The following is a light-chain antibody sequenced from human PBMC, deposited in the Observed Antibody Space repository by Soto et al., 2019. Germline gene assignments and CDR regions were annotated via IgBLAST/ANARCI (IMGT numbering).Light chain of an antibody. CDR2: EGS. V-gene: IGLV2-23*01. CDR1: SSDVGSYNL. CDR3: CSYAGSNNFYV. Sequence: QSVLTQPASVSGSPGQSITISCTGTSSDVGSYNLVSWYQQHPGKAPKLMIYEGSKRPSGVSNRFSGSKSGNTASLTISGLQAEDEADYYCCSYAGSNNFYVFGTGTKVTVL. J-gene: IGLJ1*01.